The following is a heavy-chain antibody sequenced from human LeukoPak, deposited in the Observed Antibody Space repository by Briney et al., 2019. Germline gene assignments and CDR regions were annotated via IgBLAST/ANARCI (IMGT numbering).Heavy chain of an antibody. CDR3: ARAGGNSGYDYAEDY. J-gene: IGHJ4*02. Sequence: PGGSLRLSCAASGFTFNYYAMHWVRQAPGKGLEWVAIISYDGSNKYYADSVKGRFTISRDNAKDTLYLQMNSLRAEDTAVYYCARAGGNSGYDYAEDYWGQGTLVTVSS. V-gene: IGHV3-30-3*01. CDR2: ISYDGSNK. CDR1: GFTFNYYA. D-gene: IGHD5-12*01.